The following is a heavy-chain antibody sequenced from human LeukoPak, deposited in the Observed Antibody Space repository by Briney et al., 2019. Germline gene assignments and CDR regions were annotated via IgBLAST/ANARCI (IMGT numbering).Heavy chain of an antibody. V-gene: IGHV4-31*03. Sequence: SQTLSLTCTVSGGSISSGGYYWSWIRQHPGKGLGWIGYIYYSGRTYYNPSLKSRVTLSVDTSKNQFSLKLSSVTAADTAVYFCARDSPNGDYGSDYWGQGTLVTVSS. CDR3: ARDSPNGDYGSDY. J-gene: IGHJ4*02. CDR1: GGSISSGGYY. CDR2: IYYSGRT. D-gene: IGHD4-17*01.